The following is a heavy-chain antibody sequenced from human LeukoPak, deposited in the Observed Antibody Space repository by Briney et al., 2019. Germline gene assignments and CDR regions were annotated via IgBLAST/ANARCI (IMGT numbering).Heavy chain of an antibody. J-gene: IGHJ4*02. CDR3: ARGTMIGEY. CDR2: INTDGSTT. Sequence: TGGSLRLSCAASGFTFSTYWMHWVRQAPGKGLVWVSRINTDGSTTGCADSVKGRFTISRDNAKNTLYLQMSSLRAEDTAVYYCARGTMIGEYWGQGTLVTVSS. CDR1: GFTFSTYW. V-gene: IGHV3-74*01. D-gene: IGHD3-10*02.